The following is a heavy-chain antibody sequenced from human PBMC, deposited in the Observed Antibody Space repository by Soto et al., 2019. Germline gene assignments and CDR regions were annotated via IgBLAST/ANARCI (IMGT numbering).Heavy chain of an antibody. J-gene: IGHJ4*02. CDR2: IYHSGST. V-gene: IGHV4-30-2*01. CDR3: ARRYGGNFDY. CDR1: GGSISSGGYS. D-gene: IGHD2-15*01. Sequence: LSLTCAVSGGSISSGGYSWSWIRQPPGKGLEWIGYIYHSGSTYYNPSLKSRVTISVDTSKNQFSLKLSSVTAADTAVYYCARRYGGNFDYWGQGTLVTVS.